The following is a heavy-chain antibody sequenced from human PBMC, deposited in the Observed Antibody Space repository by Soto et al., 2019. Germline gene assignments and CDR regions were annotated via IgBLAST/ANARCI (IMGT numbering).Heavy chain of an antibody. CDR1: GFTFSSYG. D-gene: IGHD2-21*02. Sequence: QVQLVESGGGVVQPGRSLRLSCAASGFTFSSYGMHWVRQAPGKGLEWVAVISYDGSNKYYADSVKGRFTISRDNSKKPLYLQMNTLRADDTAVYYWAKRANSYCGGDCYSGRYGMDVWGQGTTVTVSS. J-gene: IGHJ6*02. CDR2: ISYDGSNK. V-gene: IGHV3-30*18. CDR3: AKRANSYCGGDCYSGRYGMDV.